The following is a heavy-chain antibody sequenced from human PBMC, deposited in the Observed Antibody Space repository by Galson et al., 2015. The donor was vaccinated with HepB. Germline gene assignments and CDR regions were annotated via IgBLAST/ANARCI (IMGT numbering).Heavy chain of an antibody. D-gene: IGHD3-3*01. CDR1: GFTFSSYD. Sequence: SLRLSCAASGFTFSSYDMHWVRQATGKGLEWVSAIGTAGDTYYPGSVKGRFTISRENAKNSLYLQMNSLRAGDTAVYYCARGRYDFWSGYYNTPFSVIFDYWGQGTLVTVSS. CDR2: IGTAGDT. CDR3: ARGRYDFWSGYYNTPFSVIFDY. J-gene: IGHJ4*02. V-gene: IGHV3-13*01.